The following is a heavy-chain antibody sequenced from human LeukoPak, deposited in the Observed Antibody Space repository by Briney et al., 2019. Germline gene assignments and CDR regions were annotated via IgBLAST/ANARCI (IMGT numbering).Heavy chain of an antibody. D-gene: IGHD2-2*01. CDR1: GFTFSSYA. CDR3: ARDTFQPGLIDS. CDR2: INTDSSDI. J-gene: IGHJ4*02. V-gene: IGHV3-21*05. Sequence: PGRSLRLSCAASGFTFSSYAMHWVRQAPGKGLEWISYINTDSSDIHYADSVKGRFTISRDNARNTLFLQLSSLRAEDSAVYYCARDTFQPGLIDSWGQGTLVTVSS.